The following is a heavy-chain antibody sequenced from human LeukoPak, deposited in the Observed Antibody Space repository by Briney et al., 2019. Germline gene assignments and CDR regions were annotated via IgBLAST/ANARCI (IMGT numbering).Heavy chain of an antibody. CDR1: DGSISSYY. Sequence: SETLSLTCTVSDGSISSYYWSWIRQPAGKGLEWIGRLYTSGSTNYNPSLKSRVTMSVDTSKNQFSLKLSSVTAADTAVYYCACSSSGWFWNYWGRGTLVTVSS. V-gene: IGHV4-4*07. CDR3: ACSSSGWFWNY. D-gene: IGHD6-19*01. J-gene: IGHJ4*02. CDR2: LYTSGST.